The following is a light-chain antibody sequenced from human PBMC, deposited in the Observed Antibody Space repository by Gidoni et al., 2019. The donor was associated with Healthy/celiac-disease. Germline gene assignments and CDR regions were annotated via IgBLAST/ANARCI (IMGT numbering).Light chain of an antibody. Sequence: SYVLPQPPSVSVAPGKTARITCGGNNIGSKSVHWYQPKPGQAPVLVIYYDSDRPSGIPERFSGSNSGNTATLTISRVEAGDEADYYCQVWDSSSDHVVFGGGTKLTVL. CDR1: NIGSKS. J-gene: IGLJ2*01. CDR3: QVWDSSSDHVV. CDR2: YDS. V-gene: IGLV3-21*04.